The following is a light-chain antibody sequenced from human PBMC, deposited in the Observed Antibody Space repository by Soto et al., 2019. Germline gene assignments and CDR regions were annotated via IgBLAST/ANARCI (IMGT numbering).Light chain of an antibody. Sequence: DIVMTQSPLSLPVTPGEPASISRRSSQSLLQSNGYNYLDWYLQKPGQSPQLLIYLASYRASGVPDRCSGSGSGKDFTLTISRVEAEDVGVYYCMQDLQTPRTFGQGTKVEI. J-gene: IGKJ1*01. CDR3: MQDLQTPRT. V-gene: IGKV2-28*01. CDR2: LAS. CDR1: QSLLQSNGYNY.